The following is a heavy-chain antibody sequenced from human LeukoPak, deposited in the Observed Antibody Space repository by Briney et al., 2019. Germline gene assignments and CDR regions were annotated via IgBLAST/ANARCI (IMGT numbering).Heavy chain of an antibody. CDR2: IYPGDSDT. Sequence: GESLKISCKGSGYGFTSYWIGWVRQMPGKGLEWMGIIYPGDSDTRYSPSFQGQVTISADKSISTAYLQWSSLKASDTARYYCARWPSGYYDILTSIDYWGQGTLVTVSS. J-gene: IGHJ4*02. CDR3: ARWPSGYYDILTSIDY. D-gene: IGHD3-9*01. V-gene: IGHV5-51*01. CDR1: GYGFTSYW.